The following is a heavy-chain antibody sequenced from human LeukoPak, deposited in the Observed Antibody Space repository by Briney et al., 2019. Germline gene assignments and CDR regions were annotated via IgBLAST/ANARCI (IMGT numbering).Heavy chain of an antibody. V-gene: IGHV4-61*02. CDR2: IYTSGST. CDR1: GGSISSGSYY. J-gene: IGHJ4*02. CDR3: ARGGVVQYSSGQGIPFDY. D-gene: IGHD6-19*01. Sequence: SQTLSLTCTVSGGSISSGSYYRSWIRQPAGKGPEWIGRIYTSGSTNYNPSLKSRVTISVDTSKNQFSLKLSSVTAADTAEYYCARGGVVQYSSGQGIPFDYWGEGTLVTVSS.